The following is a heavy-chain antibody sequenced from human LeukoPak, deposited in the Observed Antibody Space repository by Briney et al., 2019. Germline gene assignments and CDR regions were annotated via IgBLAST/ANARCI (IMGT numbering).Heavy chain of an antibody. J-gene: IGHJ4*02. D-gene: IGHD3-22*01. V-gene: IGHV5-51*01. CDR3: ARQGGYYYDSSGYWYYFDY. CDR1: GYSFTSYW. CDR2: IYPGDSDT. Sequence: HGESLKISCKGSGYSFTSYWIGWVRQMPGKGLEWMGIIYPGDSDTRYSPSFQGQVTISADKSISTAYLQWSSLKASDTAMYYCARQGGYYYDSSGYWYYFDYWGQGTLVTVSS.